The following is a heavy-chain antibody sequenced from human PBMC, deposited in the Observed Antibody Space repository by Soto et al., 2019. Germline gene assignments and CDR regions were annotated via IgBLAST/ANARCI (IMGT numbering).Heavy chain of an antibody. Sequence: PGGSLRLSCAASGFTFSSYAMHWVRQAPGKGLEWVAVISYDGSNKYYADSVKGRFTISRDNSKNTLYLQMNSLRAEDTAVYYCAKGGVWSGYYGPACGMDVWGQGTTVTVSS. D-gene: IGHD3-3*01. CDR2: ISYDGSNK. CDR3: AKGGVWSGYYGPACGMDV. V-gene: IGHV3-30*04. CDR1: GFTFSSYA. J-gene: IGHJ6*02.